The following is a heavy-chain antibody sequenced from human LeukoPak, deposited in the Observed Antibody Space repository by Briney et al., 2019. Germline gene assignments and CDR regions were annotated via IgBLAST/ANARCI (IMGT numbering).Heavy chain of an antibody. CDR3: ARADSGPSFPPDF. D-gene: IGHD5-12*01. CDR2: ISTNGDTT. CDR1: GFTFSSYA. Sequence: GGSLRLSCAASGFTFSSYAMHWVRQAPGKGLEHVSAISTNGDTTYYENSVKGRFTISRDNSKNTLYLQMGSLRGEDMAVYYCARADSGPSFPPDFWGQGTLVTVSS. J-gene: IGHJ4*02. V-gene: IGHV3-64*01.